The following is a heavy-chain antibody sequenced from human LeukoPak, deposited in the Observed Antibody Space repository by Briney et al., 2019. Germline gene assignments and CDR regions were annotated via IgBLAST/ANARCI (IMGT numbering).Heavy chain of an antibody. Sequence: GGSLRLSCAASGFTVSGNYMSWVRQAPGKGLEWVSVIYSGGSTYYADSVKGRFTISRDNSKNTLYLQMNGLRAEDTAVYYCARGPTVGPLTFDPWGQGTLVTVSS. CDR2: IYSGGST. J-gene: IGHJ5*02. D-gene: IGHD4-17*01. CDR3: ARGPTVGPLTFDP. CDR1: GFTVSGNY. V-gene: IGHV3-53*01.